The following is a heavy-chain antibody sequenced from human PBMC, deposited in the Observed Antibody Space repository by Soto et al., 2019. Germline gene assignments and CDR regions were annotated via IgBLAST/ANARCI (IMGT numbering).Heavy chain of an antibody. CDR2: ISYDGSNK. J-gene: IGHJ6*02. Sequence: QVQLVESGGGVVQPGRSLRLSCAASGFTFSSYGMHWVRQAPGKGLEWVAVISYDGSNKYYADSVKGRFTISRDNSKNTLYLQMNSLRAEDTAVYYCAKDNYDFWSGYSSYYYGMDVWGQGTTVTVSS. CDR3: AKDNYDFWSGYSSYYYGMDV. V-gene: IGHV3-30*18. CDR1: GFTFSSYG. D-gene: IGHD3-3*01.